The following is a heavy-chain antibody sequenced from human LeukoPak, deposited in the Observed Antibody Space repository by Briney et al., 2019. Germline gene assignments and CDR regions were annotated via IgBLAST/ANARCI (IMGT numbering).Heavy chain of an antibody. V-gene: IGHV1-2*02. J-gene: IGHJ6*03. CDR2: INPNSGGT. Sequence: ASVKVSCKASGYTFTSYDINWVRQAPGQGLEWMGWINPNSGGTNYAQKFQGRVTMTRDTSISTAYMELSRLRSDDTAVYYCARGDDLDYYYYYMDVWGKGTTVTVSS. D-gene: IGHD1-1*01. CDR3: ARGDDLDYYYYYMDV. CDR1: GYTFTSYD.